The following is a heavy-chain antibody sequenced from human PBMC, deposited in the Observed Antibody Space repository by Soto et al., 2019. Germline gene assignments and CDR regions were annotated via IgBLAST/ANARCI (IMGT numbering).Heavy chain of an antibody. V-gene: IGHV3-48*03. CDR1: GFTFSAYE. J-gene: IGHJ4*02. CDR3: AREPQWAL. CDR2: INSKGNTI. D-gene: IGHD6-19*01. Sequence: ELQLVESGGGLVQPGGSLRLSCEASGFTFSAYEMNWIRRAPGRGLEWLAYINSKGNTIFYADSVRGRFTIFRDNAKNSLYLQMNSLRAEETAIYYCAREPQWALWGRGTLVTVSS.